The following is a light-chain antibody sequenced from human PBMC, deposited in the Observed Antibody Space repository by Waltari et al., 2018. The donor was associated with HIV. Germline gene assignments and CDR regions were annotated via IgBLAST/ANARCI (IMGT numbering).Light chain of an antibody. Sequence: EIVLTQSPGTLSLSPGEGATLPCRARQCICSRVLAWDQQKPGQSPRLLIYGASSTASGIADRFSGSGSGTDFTLTISRLEPEDFAVYYCQHYGSSRTFGQGTKVEIK. V-gene: IGKV3-20*01. CDR3: QHYGSSRT. CDR1: QCICSRV. CDR2: GAS. J-gene: IGKJ1*01.